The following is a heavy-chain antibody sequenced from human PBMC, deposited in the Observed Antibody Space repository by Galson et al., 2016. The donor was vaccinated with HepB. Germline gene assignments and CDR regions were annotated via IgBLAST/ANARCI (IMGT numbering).Heavy chain of an antibody. J-gene: IGHJ4*02. V-gene: IGHV3-11*06. CDR1: GFTFSDYY. CDR2: ISSGSTYT. D-gene: IGHD5-18*01. Sequence: SLRLSCAASGFTFSDYYMSWIRQAPGKGLEWVSYISSGSTYTNYADSVKGRFTISRDNAKNSLYLQINSLRAEDTAVYYCARGDAYSFGYWGQGTLVTVSS. CDR3: ARGDAYSFGY.